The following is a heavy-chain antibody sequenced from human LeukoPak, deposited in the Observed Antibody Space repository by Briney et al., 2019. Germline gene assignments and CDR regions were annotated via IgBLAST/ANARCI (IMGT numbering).Heavy chain of an antibody. V-gene: IGHV4-61*08. J-gene: IGHJ6*02. Sequence: PSQTLSLTCTVSGGSISSGGYYWSWIRQPPGKGLEWIGYIYYSGSTNYNPSLKSRVTISVDTSKNQFSLKLSSVTAADTAVYYCARTPTNWGGYYYGMDVWGQGTTVTVSS. CDR2: IYYSGST. CDR1: GGSISSGGYY. CDR3: ARTPTNWGGYYYGMDV. D-gene: IGHD7-27*01.